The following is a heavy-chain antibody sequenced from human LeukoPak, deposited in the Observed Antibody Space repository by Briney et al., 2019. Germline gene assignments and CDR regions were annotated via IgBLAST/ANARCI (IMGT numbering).Heavy chain of an antibody. CDR2: INPNSGGT. D-gene: IGHD3-22*01. J-gene: IGHJ3*02. V-gene: IGHV1-2*02. CDR3: ARDGAVTMIVPYAFDI. CDR1: GYTFTGYY. Sequence: ASVKVSCKASGYTFTGYYMHWVRQAPGQGLEWMGWINPNSGGTNYAQKFQGRVTMTRDTSISTAYMELSRLRSDDTAVYYCARDGAVTMIVPYAFDIWGQGTMVTVSS.